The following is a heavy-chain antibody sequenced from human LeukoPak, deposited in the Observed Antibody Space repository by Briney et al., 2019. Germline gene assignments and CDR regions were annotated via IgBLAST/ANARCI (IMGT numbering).Heavy chain of an antibody. D-gene: IGHD1-26*01. CDR3: ARHKTGGTYPLDY. J-gene: IGHJ4*02. V-gene: IGHV4-59*08. CDR2: RHYSGST. Sequence: SETLSLTCTVSGGSMNTYFWSWIRQPPGKGLEEIGHRHYSGSTTYNPSLKSRVTISVDVSKNQFSLKLSSVTAADTAVYYCARHKTGGTYPLDYWGQGTLVTVSS. CDR1: GGSMNTYF.